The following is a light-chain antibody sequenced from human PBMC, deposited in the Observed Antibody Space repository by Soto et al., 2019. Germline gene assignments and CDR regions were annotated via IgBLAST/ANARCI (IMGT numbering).Light chain of an antibody. CDR1: RSVNAD. Sequence: EIMMTQSPATLSVSPGERATLSCRASRSVNADLAWYQQKPGQAPRLLIYEASTRATGIPARFSGSGSGTEFTLTISSLQSEDFAVYYCQQYNDWPPVTFGQGTRLEIK. J-gene: IGKJ5*01. V-gene: IGKV3-15*01. CDR3: QQYNDWPPVT. CDR2: EAS.